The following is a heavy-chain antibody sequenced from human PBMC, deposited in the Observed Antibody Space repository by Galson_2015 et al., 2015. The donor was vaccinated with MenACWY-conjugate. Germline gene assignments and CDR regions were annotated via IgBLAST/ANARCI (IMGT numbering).Heavy chain of an antibody. CDR1: GGSISSSY. CDR3: ARGFSSGAPPLY. J-gene: IGHJ4*02. V-gene: IGHV4-59*01. D-gene: IGHD3-22*01. Sequence: SETLSLTCTVSGGSISSSYWSWIRQPPGKGLEWIGYISYSGSANYNPSLKSRVTISVDTSKNQFSLKLSSVTTADTAVYYCARGFSSGAPPLYWGQGTLVTVSS. CDR2: ISYSGSA.